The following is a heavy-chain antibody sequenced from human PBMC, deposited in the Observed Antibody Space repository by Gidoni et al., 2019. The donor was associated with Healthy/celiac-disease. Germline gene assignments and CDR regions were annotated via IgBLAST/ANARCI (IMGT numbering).Heavy chain of an antibody. CDR3: AKAPYYDFWSGYLYYFDY. CDR1: GSTFDDYA. D-gene: IGHD3-3*01. V-gene: IGHV3-9*01. J-gene: IGHJ4*02. CDR2: ISWNSGSI. Sequence: EVQLVESGGGLVQPGRSLRLSCAASGSTFDDYARHWVRQAPWKCLEWVSGISWNSGSIGYADSVKGRFTISRDNAKNSLYLQMNSLRAEDTALYYCAKAPYYDFWSGYLYYFDYWGQGTLVTVSS.